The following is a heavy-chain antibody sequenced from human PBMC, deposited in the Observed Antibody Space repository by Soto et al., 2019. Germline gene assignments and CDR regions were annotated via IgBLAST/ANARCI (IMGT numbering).Heavy chain of an antibody. Sequence: QVQLVESGGGVVQPGRSLRLSCTASGFTFSSYSMHWVRQAPGKGLEWVAVIWYDGSNKYYADSVKGRFTISRDNSKNTLYLQMNSLRAEDTAVYYCAREGANAFDIWGQGTMVTVSS. D-gene: IGHD3-16*01. CDR2: IWYDGSNK. CDR1: GFTFSSYS. CDR3: AREGANAFDI. V-gene: IGHV3-33*01. J-gene: IGHJ3*02.